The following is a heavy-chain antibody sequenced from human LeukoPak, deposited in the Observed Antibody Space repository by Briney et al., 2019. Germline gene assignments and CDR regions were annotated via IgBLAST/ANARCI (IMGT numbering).Heavy chain of an antibody. D-gene: IGHD3-10*01. CDR2: IYTSGST. J-gene: IGHJ2*01. CDR1: GGDISSYY. CDR3: ARGDYYGSGSYYNLHWYFDL. V-gene: IGHV4-4*09. Sequence: SETLSLTCTVSGGDISSYYWSWIRQPPGKGLEWIGNIYTSGSTNYNPSLKSRVTISVDTSKNQFSLKLSSVTAADTAVYYCARGDYYGSGSYYNLHWYFDLWGRGTLVTVSS.